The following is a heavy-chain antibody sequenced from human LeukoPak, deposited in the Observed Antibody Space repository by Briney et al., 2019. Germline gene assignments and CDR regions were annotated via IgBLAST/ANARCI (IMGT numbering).Heavy chain of an antibody. CDR1: GFSFNIYW. CDR3: ARGPLGRYFDWLLPSGNFDY. D-gene: IGHD3-9*01. J-gene: IGHJ4*02. Sequence: GGSLRLSCAASGFSFNIYWMSWVRQAPGKGLEWVSVIYSDGSTNYADSVKGRFTISRDTSKNTLYLQMNSLRAEDTAVYYCARGPLGRYFDWLLPSGNFDYWGQGTLVTVSS. CDR2: IYSDGST. V-gene: IGHV3-53*01.